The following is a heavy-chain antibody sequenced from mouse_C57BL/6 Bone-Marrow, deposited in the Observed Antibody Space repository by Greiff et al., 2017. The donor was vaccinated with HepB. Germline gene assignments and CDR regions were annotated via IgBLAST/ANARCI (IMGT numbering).Heavy chain of an antibody. CDR2: INPNNGGT. Sequence: EVQLQESGPELVKPGASVKIPCKASGYTFTDYNMDWVKQSHGKSLEWIGDINPNNGGTIYNQKFKGKATLTVDKSSSTAYMGLRSLTSEDTAVYYCARSPIYGSSYGYAMDYWGQGTSVTVSS. V-gene: IGHV1-18*01. CDR1: GYTFTDYN. D-gene: IGHD1-1*01. CDR3: ARSPIYGSSYGYAMDY. J-gene: IGHJ4*01.